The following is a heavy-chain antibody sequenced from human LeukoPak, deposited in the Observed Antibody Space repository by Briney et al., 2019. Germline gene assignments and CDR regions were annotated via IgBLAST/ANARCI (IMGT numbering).Heavy chain of an antibody. CDR1: GYTFSSYG. J-gene: IGHJ6*03. Sequence: GASVKVSCKASGYTFSSYGFSWVRQAPGQGLGLMGWISGYKGNTNYAQKLQGRITMTTDTSTNTAYIELRSLRSDDTAVYYCARSHGDYVVYHYMDVWGKGTTVTVSS. D-gene: IGHD4-17*01. CDR2: ISGYKGNT. V-gene: IGHV1-18*04. CDR3: ARSHGDYVVYHYMDV.